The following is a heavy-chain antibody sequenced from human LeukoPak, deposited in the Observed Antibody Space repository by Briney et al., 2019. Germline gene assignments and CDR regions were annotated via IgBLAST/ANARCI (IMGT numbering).Heavy chain of an antibody. CDR3: AKEGRSLQTY. CDR2: IKEDGTET. CDR1: GFMFSSNW. D-gene: IGHD5-24*01. J-gene: IGHJ4*02. V-gene: IGHV3-7*03. Sequence: GGSLRLYCAASGFMFSSNWMSWVRLAPGKGLEWVANIKEDGTETYYVDSVKGRFTISRDNAKNSLYLQMNSLRVEDTAVYYCAKEGRSLQTYWGQGTLVTVSS.